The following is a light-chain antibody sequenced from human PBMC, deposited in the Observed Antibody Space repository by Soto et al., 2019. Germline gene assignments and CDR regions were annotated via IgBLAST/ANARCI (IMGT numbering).Light chain of an antibody. CDR3: QKFNTVPLT. CDR2: SAS. V-gene: IGKV1-27*01. CDR1: QDISVY. Sequence: DIQMTQSPSSLSASVGDRVTITCRASQDISVYLAWYQQKPGKVPKLLIYSASTLHSGVPSRFSGSGSGTDFTLTISSLQPEDVATYYCQKFNTVPLTFGQGTRLEIK. J-gene: IGKJ5*01.